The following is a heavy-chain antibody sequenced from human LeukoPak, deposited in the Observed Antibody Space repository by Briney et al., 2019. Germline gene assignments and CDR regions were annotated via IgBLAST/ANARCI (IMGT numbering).Heavy chain of an antibody. V-gene: IGHV4-34*01. CDR2: INHSGST. CDR3: ARDLGAHITGGLTGDY. CDR1: GESFSGYY. Sequence: SETLSLTCAVYGESFSGYYWSWIRQPPGKGLEWIGEINHSGSTNYKSSLKSRVTISVDTSKNQFSLKLSSVTAADTAVYYCARDLGAHITGGLTGDYWGQGTLVTVSS. J-gene: IGHJ4*02. D-gene: IGHD1-14*01.